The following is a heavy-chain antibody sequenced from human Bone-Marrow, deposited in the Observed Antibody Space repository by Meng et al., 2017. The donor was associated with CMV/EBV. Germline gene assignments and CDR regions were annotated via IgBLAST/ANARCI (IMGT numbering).Heavy chain of an antibody. CDR1: GFTFDDYT. Sequence: GGSLRLSCAASGFTFDDYTMHWVRQAPGKGLEWVSSISWNSNTIGYAGSVKGRFTISRDNAKNSLYLQMNSLRTEDTAFYYCAKDRGHSMTLYYFDNWGQGTRVTVSS. D-gene: IGHD2/OR15-2a*01. J-gene: IGHJ4*02. CDR3: AKDRGHSMTLYYFDN. V-gene: IGHV3-9*01. CDR2: ISWNSNTI.